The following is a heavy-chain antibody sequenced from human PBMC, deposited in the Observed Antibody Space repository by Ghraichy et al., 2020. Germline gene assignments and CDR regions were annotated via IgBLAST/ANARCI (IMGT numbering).Heavy chain of an antibody. D-gene: IGHD3-3*02. Sequence: GGSLRLSCAASGFIFSSYGMQWVRQAPGKGLEWVSSISTTSTYIYYADSVKGRFTISRDNAKNSLYLQMNILRAEDTAVYYCAILVWGGKIDNWGQGTLVTVSS. CDR1: GFIFSSYG. J-gene: IGHJ4*02. CDR2: ISTTSTYI. V-gene: IGHV3-21*01. CDR3: AILVWGGKIDN.